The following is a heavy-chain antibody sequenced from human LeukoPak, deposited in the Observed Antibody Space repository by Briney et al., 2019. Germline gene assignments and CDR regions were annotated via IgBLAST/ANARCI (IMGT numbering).Heavy chain of an antibody. D-gene: IGHD6-6*01. CDR3: ARGRGAARPRPNLYYYYYYMDV. Sequence: SETLSLTCAVYGGSFSGYYWSWIRQPPGKGLEWIGEINHSGGTNYNPSLKSRVTISVDTSKNQFSLKLSSVTAADTAVYYCARGRGAARPRPNLYYYYYYMDVWGKGTTVTVSS. V-gene: IGHV4-34*01. CDR2: INHSGGT. J-gene: IGHJ6*03. CDR1: GGSFSGYY.